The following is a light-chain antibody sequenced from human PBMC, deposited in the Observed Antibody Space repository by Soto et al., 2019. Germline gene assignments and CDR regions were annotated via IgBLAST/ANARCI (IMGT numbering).Light chain of an antibody. Sequence: EIVMTQSPATLSVSPGERVTLSCRASQNVSSHLAWYQHKPGQAPRLLTYGASSRAAAAPARFRGSGAGTEFTLTLRSLQSEDFAVYYCQQYDTWPRTFGPGSKV. CDR2: GAS. CDR1: QNVSSH. CDR3: QQYDTWPRT. J-gene: IGKJ1*01. V-gene: IGKV3D-15*01.